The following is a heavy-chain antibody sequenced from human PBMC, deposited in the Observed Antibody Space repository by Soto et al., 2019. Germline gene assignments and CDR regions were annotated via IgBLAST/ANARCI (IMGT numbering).Heavy chain of an antibody. CDR1: GFTFSNYA. J-gene: IGHJ4*02. D-gene: IGHD3-3*01. CDR2: ISGSGART. Sequence: EVHLLESGGGLVQRGGSLRLSCSVSGFTFSNYAMSWVRQAPGKGLEWVTSISGSGARTYYADSVKCRITTSRDNSKNTLFLQVSSLIDEDTAVYYCARGDSYYDFGIECWGQGTVVTVSS. CDR3: ARGDSYYDFGIEC. V-gene: IGHV3-23*01.